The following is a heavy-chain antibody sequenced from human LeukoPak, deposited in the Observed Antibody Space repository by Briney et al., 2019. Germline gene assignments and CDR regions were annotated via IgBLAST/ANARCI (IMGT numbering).Heavy chain of an antibody. D-gene: IGHD3-10*01. V-gene: IGHV4-59*08. CDR2: IYYSGST. Sequence: SETLSLTCTVSGGSISSYYWSWIWQPPGKGLEWIGYIYYSGSTNYNPSLKSRVTISVDTSKNQFSLKLSSVTAADTAVYYCARPTGWFGESPFDYWGQGTLVTVSS. J-gene: IGHJ4*02. CDR1: GGSISSYY. CDR3: ARPTGWFGESPFDY.